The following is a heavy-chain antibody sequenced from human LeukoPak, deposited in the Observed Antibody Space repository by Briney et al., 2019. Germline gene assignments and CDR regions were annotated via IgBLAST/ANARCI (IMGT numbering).Heavy chain of an antibody. CDR1: GFTFSTYS. V-gene: IGHV3-48*04. CDR2: ITSSSVTM. Sequence: GGSLRLSCAASGFTFSTYSMNWVRQAPGKGLEWVSYITSSSVTMFYADSVKGRFTISRDNSKNSLYLQMNSLRTEDTALYYCAKGYYDFWSGYHYPFDYWGQGTLVTVSS. CDR3: AKGYYDFWSGYHYPFDY. J-gene: IGHJ4*02. D-gene: IGHD3-3*01.